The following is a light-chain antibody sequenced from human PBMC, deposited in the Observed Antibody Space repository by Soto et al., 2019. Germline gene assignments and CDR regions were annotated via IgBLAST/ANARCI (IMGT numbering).Light chain of an antibody. CDR2: GAS. CDR1: QSVSSSY. CDR3: QQYGSSPPCT. V-gene: IGKV3-20*01. Sequence: EIVLTQSPCTLSLSPGERATLSCRASQSVSSSYLAWYQQKPGQAPRLLIYGASSRATGIPDRFSGSGSGTDFTLTISRLEPEDFAVYYCQQYGSSPPCTFGQGIKVEIK. J-gene: IGKJ1*01.